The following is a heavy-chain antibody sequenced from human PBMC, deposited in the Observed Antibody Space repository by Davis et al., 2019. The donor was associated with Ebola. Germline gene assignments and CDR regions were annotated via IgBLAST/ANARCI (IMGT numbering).Heavy chain of an antibody. Sequence: GESLKISCAASGLTVSSNYMSWVRQAPGKGLEWVSVIYSGGSTYSGDSVKGRFTISRDNLKNMLYLQMNRLRAEDTAVDFCARGVAVAGFYFDYWGQGTLVTVSS. CDR3: ARGVAVAGFYFDY. D-gene: IGHD6-19*01. CDR2: IYSGGST. CDR1: GLTVSSNY. V-gene: IGHV3-53*01. J-gene: IGHJ4*02.